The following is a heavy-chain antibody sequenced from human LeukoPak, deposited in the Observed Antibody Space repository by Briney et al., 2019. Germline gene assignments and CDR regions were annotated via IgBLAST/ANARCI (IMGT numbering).Heavy chain of an antibody. D-gene: IGHD2-15*01. Sequence: GGSLRLSXAASGFTFDEYGMSWVRQAPGKGLEWVSGINWNGGSTGYADSVNGPFTISRDNANNSLYLQMNSRRDEDTALYYCARSVAASRDYWGQGTLVTVSS. J-gene: IGHJ4*02. CDR3: ARSVAASRDY. CDR1: GFTFDEYG. V-gene: IGHV3-20*04. CDR2: INWNGGST.